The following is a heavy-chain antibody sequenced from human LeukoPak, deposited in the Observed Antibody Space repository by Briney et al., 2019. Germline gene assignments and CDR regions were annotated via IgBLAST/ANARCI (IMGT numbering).Heavy chain of an antibody. J-gene: IGHJ3*02. CDR1: GYTFTSYA. CDR3: AKLVGEYGGDAFDI. V-gene: IGHV1-3*01. CDR2: INAGNGNT. D-gene: IGHD3-10*01. Sequence: GASVKVSCKASGYTFTSYAMHWVRQAPGQRLEWMGWINAGNGNTKYSQKFQGRVTITRDTSASTAYMELSSLRSEDTAVYYCAKLVGEYGGDAFDIWGQGTMVTVSS.